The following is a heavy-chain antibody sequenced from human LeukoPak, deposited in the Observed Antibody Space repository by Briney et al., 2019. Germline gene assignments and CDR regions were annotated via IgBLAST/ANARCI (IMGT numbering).Heavy chain of an antibody. CDR3: ARILASSWPGSDYYYYMDV. CDR2: ISSSSSTI. V-gene: IGHV3-48*01. CDR1: GFIFSSYN. Sequence: GGSLRLSCVASGFIFSSYNMNWVRQAPGKGLEWVSYISSSSSTIYYADSVKGRFTISRDNAKNSVYLQMNSLRAEDTAVYYCARILASSWPGSDYYYYMDVWGKGTTVTVSS. J-gene: IGHJ6*03. D-gene: IGHD6-13*01.